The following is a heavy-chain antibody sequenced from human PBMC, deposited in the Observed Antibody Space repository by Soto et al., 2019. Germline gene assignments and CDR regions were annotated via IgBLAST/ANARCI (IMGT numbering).Heavy chain of an antibody. J-gene: IGHJ6*02. D-gene: IGHD3-10*01. Sequence: SETLSLTCTVSGGSISSSSYYWGWIRQPPGKGLEWIGSIYYSGSTYYNPSLKSRVTISVDTSKNQFSLKLSSVTAADTAVYYSARPFSGSYHYCVDVWGQGTTVTVSS. V-gene: IGHV4-39*01. CDR2: IYYSGST. CDR3: ARPFSGSYHYCVDV. CDR1: GGSISSSSYY.